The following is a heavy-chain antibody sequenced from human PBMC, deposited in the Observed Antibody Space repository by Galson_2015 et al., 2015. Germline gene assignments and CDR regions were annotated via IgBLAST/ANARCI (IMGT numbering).Heavy chain of an antibody. CDR1: GFTVSNTY. J-gene: IGHJ4*02. V-gene: IGHV3-53*01. CDR2: IYSGGTT. Sequence: SLRLSCAASGFTVSNTYMSWVRQAPGKGLEWVSVIYSGGTTYFADSVKGRFTISRDNSKNTLYLQMNSLRAEDTAVYYCARVFRDTTMATHYFDYWGQGTLVTVSS. D-gene: IGHD5-18*01. CDR3: ARVFRDTTMATHYFDY.